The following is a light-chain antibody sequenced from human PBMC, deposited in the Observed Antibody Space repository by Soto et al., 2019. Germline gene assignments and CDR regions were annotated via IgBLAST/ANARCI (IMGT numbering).Light chain of an antibody. CDR3: QQYKDWPPYT. Sequence: DIVLTQSPGTLSLSPGESATLSCRASRPVSSNFLAWYQQKPGQAPRLLIYGASTRATGVPARFSGGGSGTEFTLTISSLQSEDFAVYYCQQYKDWPPYTFGQGTKVDIK. CDR2: GAS. V-gene: IGKV3-15*01. CDR1: RPVSSN. J-gene: IGKJ2*01.